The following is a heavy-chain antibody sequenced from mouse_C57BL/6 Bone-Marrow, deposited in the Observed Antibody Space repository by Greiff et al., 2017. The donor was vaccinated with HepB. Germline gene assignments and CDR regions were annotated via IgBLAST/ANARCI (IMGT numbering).Heavy chain of an antibody. D-gene: IGHD3-1*01. J-gene: IGHJ1*03. V-gene: IGHV5-6*02. CDR3: ARRKGLWYFDV. Sequence: EVKLQESGGDLVKPGGSLKLSCAASGFTFSSYGMSWVRQTPDKRLEWVATISSGGSYTYYPDSVKGRFTISRDNAKNTLYLQMSSLKSEDTAMYYCARRKGLWYFDVWGTGTTVTVSS. CDR1: GFTFSSYG. CDR2: ISSGGSYT.